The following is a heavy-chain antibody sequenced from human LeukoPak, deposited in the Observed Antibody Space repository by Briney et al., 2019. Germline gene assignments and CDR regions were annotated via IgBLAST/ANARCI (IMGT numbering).Heavy chain of an antibody. CDR2: ISAYNGNT. D-gene: IGHD3-3*01. Sequence: GASVKVSCKASGYTFTSYGISWVRQAPGQGLEWMGWISAYNGNTNYAQKLQGRVTMTTDTSTSTAYMELRSLRSDDTAVYYCARPYYDFWSGYYAFDPWGQGTLVTVSS. J-gene: IGHJ5*02. CDR3: ARPYYDFWSGYYAFDP. CDR1: GYTFTSYG. V-gene: IGHV1-18*01.